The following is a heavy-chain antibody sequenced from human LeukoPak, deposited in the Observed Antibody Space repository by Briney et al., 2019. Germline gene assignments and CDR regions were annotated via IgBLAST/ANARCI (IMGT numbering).Heavy chain of an antibody. J-gene: IGHJ5*02. Sequence: ASVTVSCKASGYTFTSYYMHWVRQAPGQGLEWMGIINPSGGSTSYAQKFQGRVTMTRDTSTSTVYMELSSLRSEDTAVYYCATHYGGNSARFDPWGQGTLVTVSS. CDR1: GYTFTSYY. V-gene: IGHV1-46*01. CDR2: INPSGGST. D-gene: IGHD4-23*01. CDR3: ATHYGGNSARFDP.